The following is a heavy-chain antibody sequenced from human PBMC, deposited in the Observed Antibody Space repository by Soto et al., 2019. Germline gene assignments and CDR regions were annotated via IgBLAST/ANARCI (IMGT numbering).Heavy chain of an antibody. V-gene: IGHV3-23*01. D-gene: IGHD3-22*01. CDR2: FTAAGRNT. CDR3: AKHLIGGRLQSPFDL. Sequence: GVSLRLSCAASGFTFSDFAMSWVRKAPGKGLEWVSTFTAAGRNTFYADSVKGRFTISRDKSKNTLYLQMNNLRAEDTAGYYCAKHLIGGRLQSPFDLWGQGTQVTVSS. CDR1: GFTFSDFA. J-gene: IGHJ4*02.